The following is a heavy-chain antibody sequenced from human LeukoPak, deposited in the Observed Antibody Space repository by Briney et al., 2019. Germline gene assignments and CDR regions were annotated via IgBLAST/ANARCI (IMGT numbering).Heavy chain of an antibody. V-gene: IGHV1-69*05. D-gene: IGHD1-26*01. Sequence: SVKVSCKASGGTFSSYAISWVRQAPGQGLEWMGGIIPIFGTANYAQKFQGRVTITTDESTSTAYMELSSLRFEDTAVYYCATEGPHIVGAGGGCNYWGQGTLVTVSS. CDR2: IIPIFGTA. CDR1: GGTFSSYA. J-gene: IGHJ4*02. CDR3: ATEGPHIVGAGGGCNY.